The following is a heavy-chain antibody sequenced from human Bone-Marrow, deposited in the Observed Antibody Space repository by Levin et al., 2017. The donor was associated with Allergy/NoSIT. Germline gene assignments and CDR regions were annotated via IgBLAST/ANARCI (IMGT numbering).Heavy chain of an antibody. J-gene: IGHJ4*02. CDR1: GFSFSYYW. Sequence: GGSLRLSCAASGFSFSYYWKTWVRQAPGKGLEWVANVKEDGSETYYVDSVKGRFTISRDNAKNSLYLQMNSLRVEDTAVYYCGTGRRSGWPLDYWGQGILVTVSS. CDR3: GTGRRSGWPLDY. D-gene: IGHD6-19*01. V-gene: IGHV3-7*01. CDR2: VKEDGSET.